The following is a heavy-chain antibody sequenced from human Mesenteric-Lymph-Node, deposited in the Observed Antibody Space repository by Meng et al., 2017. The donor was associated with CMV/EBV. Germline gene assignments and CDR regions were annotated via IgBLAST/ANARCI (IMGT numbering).Heavy chain of an antibody. Sequence: SETLSLTCTVSGVSVTGGSYYWGWIRQPPGKGLEWIGSIYYSGSTYYNPSLKSRVTISVDTSKNQFSLKLSSVTAADTAVYYCARISRVRGRIDYWGQGTLVTVSS. J-gene: IGHJ4*02. V-gene: IGHV4-39*07. CDR1: GVSVTGGSYY. D-gene: IGHD3-10*01. CDR2: IYYSGST. CDR3: ARISRVRGRIDY.